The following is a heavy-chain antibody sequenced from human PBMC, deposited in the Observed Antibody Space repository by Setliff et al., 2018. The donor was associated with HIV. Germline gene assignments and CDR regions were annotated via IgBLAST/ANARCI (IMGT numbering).Heavy chain of an antibody. D-gene: IGHD2-2*01. Sequence: ASVKVSCKASGYTFSDYYLHWVRQAPGQAIEWMGWIGAYDGNTKYIQKLQGRVTMTTDTSTNTAYMELRSLRSDDTAVYFCARVGDIVVPPASYYYMDVWGTGTTVTVSS. V-gene: IGHV1-18*04. CDR3: ARVGDIVVPPASYYYMDV. CDR2: IGAYDGNT. CDR1: GYTFSDYY. J-gene: IGHJ6*03.